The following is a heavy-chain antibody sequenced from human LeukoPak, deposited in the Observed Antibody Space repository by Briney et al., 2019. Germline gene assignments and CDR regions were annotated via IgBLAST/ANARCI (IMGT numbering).Heavy chain of an antibody. J-gene: IGHJ4*02. CDR2: INPNSGGT. Sequence: ASVKVSCKASGYTFTGYYMHWVRQAPGQGLEWMGWINPNSGGTNYAQKFQGRVTMTRDTSISTAYMELSRLRSDDTAVYYCARDRVGGAGTREYYFDYWGQGTLVTVSS. CDR3: ARDRVGGAGTREYYFDY. CDR1: GYTFTGYY. D-gene: IGHD6-19*01. V-gene: IGHV1-2*02.